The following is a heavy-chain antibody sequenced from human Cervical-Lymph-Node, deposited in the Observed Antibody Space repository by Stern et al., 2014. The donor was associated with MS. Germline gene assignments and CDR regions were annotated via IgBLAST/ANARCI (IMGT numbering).Heavy chain of an antibody. Sequence: QVTSRESGPVLVKPTETLTLTCTVSGFSLNNARLGVSWIRQPPGKAPEWLAHIFSNDEKSYSPSLNSRLTISKDASKSQVVLTMSNLDPVDTAIYYCARMSSRGLYYFDHWGQGTLVAVSS. D-gene: IGHD2-15*01. J-gene: IGHJ4*02. V-gene: IGHV2-26*01. CDR1: GFSLNNARLG. CDR3: ARMSSRGLYYFDH. CDR2: IFSNDEK.